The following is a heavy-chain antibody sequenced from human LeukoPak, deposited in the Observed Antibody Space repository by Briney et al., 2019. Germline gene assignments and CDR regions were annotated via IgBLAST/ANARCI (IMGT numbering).Heavy chain of an antibody. CDR1: GYTFTGYY. Sequence: ASVKVSCKASGYTFTGYYMHWVRQAPGQGLEWMGWINPNSGGTNYAQKFQGRVTMTRDTSISTAYMELSRLRSDDTAVYYCARDRSGSSTLPDYWGQGTLVTVSS. CDR2: INPNSGGT. D-gene: IGHD1-26*01. CDR3: ARDRSGSSTLPDY. J-gene: IGHJ4*02. V-gene: IGHV1-2*02.